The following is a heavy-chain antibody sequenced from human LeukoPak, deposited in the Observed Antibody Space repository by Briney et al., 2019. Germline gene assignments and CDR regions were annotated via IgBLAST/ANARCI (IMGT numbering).Heavy chain of an antibody. V-gene: IGHV3-48*04. Sequence: GGSLRLSCAASGFIFSGSAMHWVRQASGKGLEWVSYISSSGSTIYYADSVKGRFTISRDNAKNSLYLQMNSLRAEDTAVYYCARTDWEWFEMGGYWGQGTLVTVSS. CDR1: GFIFSGSA. D-gene: IGHD3-3*01. CDR3: ARTDWEWFEMGGY. CDR2: ISSSGSTI. J-gene: IGHJ4*02.